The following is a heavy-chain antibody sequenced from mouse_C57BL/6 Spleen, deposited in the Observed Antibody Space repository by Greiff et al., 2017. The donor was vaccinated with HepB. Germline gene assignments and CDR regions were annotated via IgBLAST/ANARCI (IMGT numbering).Heavy chain of an antibody. CDR1: GYTFTDYE. Sequence: VQLQQSGAELVRPGASVTLSCKASGYTFTDYEMHWVKQTPVHGLEWIGAIDPETGGTAYNQKFKGKAILTADKSSSTAYMELRSLTSEDSAVYYCTGRGYSNYDYFDYWGQGTTLTVSS. J-gene: IGHJ2*01. CDR2: IDPETGGT. CDR3: TGRGYSNYDYFDY. V-gene: IGHV1-15*01. D-gene: IGHD2-5*01.